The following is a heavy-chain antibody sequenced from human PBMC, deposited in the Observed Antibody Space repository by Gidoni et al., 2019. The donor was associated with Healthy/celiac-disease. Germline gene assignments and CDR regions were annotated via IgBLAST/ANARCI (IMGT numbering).Heavy chain of an antibody. CDR1: GFTFSSSA. Sequence: EVQLVESGGGLVQPGGSLRLSCAASGFTFSSSAMSWVRQAPGKGLEWDSAISGSGGSTYYADSVKGRFTISRDNSKNTLYLQMNSLRAEDTAVYYCAKDLGRNDFWSGSPAWAFDYWGQGTLVTVSS. CDR3: AKDLGRNDFWSGSPAWAFDY. D-gene: IGHD3-3*01. J-gene: IGHJ4*02. CDR2: ISGSGGST. V-gene: IGHV3-23*04.